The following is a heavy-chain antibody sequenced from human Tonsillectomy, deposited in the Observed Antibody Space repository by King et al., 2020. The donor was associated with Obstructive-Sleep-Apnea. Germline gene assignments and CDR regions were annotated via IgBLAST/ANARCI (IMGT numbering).Heavy chain of an antibody. CDR1: GFTFSSYW. J-gene: IGHJ4*02. D-gene: IGHD5-12*01. V-gene: IGHV3-74*01. CDR3: ARDPRIVGGYFKN. Sequence: VQLVESGGGLVQPGGSLILSCAASGFTFSSYWMHWVRQAPVKGLVWVSRINSDGSSTSYAESVKGRFTISRDNAKNTLYLQMNSLRAEDTAVYYCARDPRIVGGYFKNWGQGTLVTVSS. CDR2: INSDGSST.